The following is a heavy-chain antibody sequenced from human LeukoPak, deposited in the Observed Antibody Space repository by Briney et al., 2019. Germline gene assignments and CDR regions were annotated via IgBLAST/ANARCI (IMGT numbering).Heavy chain of an antibody. CDR1: GYTLTSYG. D-gene: IGHD6-13*01. V-gene: IGHV1-18*01. Sequence: ASVKVSCKASGYTLTSYGITWVRQAPGQGLEWMGWISAYSGKTNYAQKLQGRVTMTTDTSTSTAYMELSSLRSEDTAVYYCATRPGYSSSWYLYNWFDPWGQGTLVTVSS. CDR2: ISAYSGKT. CDR3: ATRPGYSSSWYLYNWFDP. J-gene: IGHJ5*02.